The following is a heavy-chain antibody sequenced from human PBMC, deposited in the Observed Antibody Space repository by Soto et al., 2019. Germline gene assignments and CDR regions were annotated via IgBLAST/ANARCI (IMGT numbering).Heavy chain of an antibody. V-gene: IGHV3-23*01. D-gene: IGHD2-15*01. CDR2: IRGSGGST. J-gene: IGHJ4*02. Sequence: PGGSLRLSCAASGFTFSSYAMSWVRQAPGKGLEWVSAIRGSGGSTYYADSVKGRFTISRDNSKNTLYLQMNSLRAEDTAVYYCAKTIKEGRWSSPTYYFDSWGQGLLVSVPP. CDR1: GFTFSSYA. CDR3: AKTIKEGRWSSPTYYFDS.